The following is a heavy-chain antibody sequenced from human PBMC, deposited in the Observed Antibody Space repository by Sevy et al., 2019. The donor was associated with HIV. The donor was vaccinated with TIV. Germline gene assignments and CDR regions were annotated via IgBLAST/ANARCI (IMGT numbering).Heavy chain of an antibody. J-gene: IGHJ4*02. V-gene: IGHV4-34*01. Sequence: SETLSLACAVYGGSFSGYYWSWIRQPPGKGLEWIGELNHSGSTNYNPSLKSRVTISVDTSKNQFSLKLSSVTAADTAVYYCARGSYYYDSSGYYLLSFDYWGQGTLVTVSS. D-gene: IGHD3-22*01. CDR1: GGSFSGYY. CDR3: ARGSYYYDSSGYYLLSFDY. CDR2: LNHSGST.